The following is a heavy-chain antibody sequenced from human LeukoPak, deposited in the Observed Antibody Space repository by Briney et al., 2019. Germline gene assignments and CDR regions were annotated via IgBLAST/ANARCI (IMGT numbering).Heavy chain of an antibody. D-gene: IGHD3-22*01. V-gene: IGHV3-21*01. CDR2: INSDSSVM. Sequence: GGSLRLSCAASGFTFSSYSMNWVRQAPGKGLEWVSSINSDSSVMYYAESVKGRFTISRDNARNSLYLQMNSLRAEDTAVYYCARSYDSSGYDAFDIWGQGTMVTVSS. CDR1: GFTFSSYS. J-gene: IGHJ3*02. CDR3: ARSYDSSGYDAFDI.